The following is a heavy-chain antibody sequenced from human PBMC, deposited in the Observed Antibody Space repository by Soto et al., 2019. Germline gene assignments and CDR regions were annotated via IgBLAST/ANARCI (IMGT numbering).Heavy chain of an antibody. J-gene: IGHJ4*02. Sequence: QITLKESGPTLVKPTQTLTLTCTFSGFSLSTRGVAVGWFRQPPGKALEWLALIYWDEDKWYSPSLKTRLTITDDTSKNQVVLTMTTMDPVDTATYYCAHRPRGYAYYLDYWGQGTLVTVSS. CDR3: AHRPRGYAYYLDY. CDR1: GFSLSTRGVA. D-gene: IGHD5-12*01. V-gene: IGHV2-5*02. CDR2: IYWDEDK.